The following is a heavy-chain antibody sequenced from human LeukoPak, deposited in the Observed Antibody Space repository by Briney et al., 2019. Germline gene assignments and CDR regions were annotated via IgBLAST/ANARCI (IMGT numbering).Heavy chain of an antibody. CDR3: ARTGDSSGYYYVDY. CDR2: INHSGST. D-gene: IGHD3-22*01. Sequence: PSETLSLTCAVYGGSFSGYYWGWIRQPPGKGLEWIGEINHSGSTNYNPSLKSPVTISVDTSKNQFPLKLSSVTAADTAVYYCARTGDSSGYYYVDYWGQGTLVTVSS. V-gene: IGHV4-34*01. J-gene: IGHJ4*02. CDR1: GGSFSGYY.